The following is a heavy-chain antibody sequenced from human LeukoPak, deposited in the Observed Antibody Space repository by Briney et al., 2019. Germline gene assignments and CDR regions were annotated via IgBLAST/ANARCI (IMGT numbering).Heavy chain of an antibody. Sequence: GRSLRLSCAASGFTFDDYAMHWVRQAPGKGLEWVSGISWNSGSIGYADSVKGRFTISRDNAKNSLYLQMNSLRAEDTALYYCAKAARNYAAFDYWGQGTLVTVPS. D-gene: IGHD4-11*01. CDR1: GFTFDDYA. J-gene: IGHJ4*02. CDR3: AKAARNYAAFDY. V-gene: IGHV3-9*01. CDR2: ISWNSGSI.